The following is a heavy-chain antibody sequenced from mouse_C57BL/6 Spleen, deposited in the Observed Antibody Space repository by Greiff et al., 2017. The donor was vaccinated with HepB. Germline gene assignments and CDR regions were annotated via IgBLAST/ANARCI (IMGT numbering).Heavy chain of an antibody. V-gene: IGHV1-64*01. D-gene: IGHD2-3*01. Sequence: QVQLRQPGAELVKPGASVKLSCKASGYTFTSYWMHWVKQRPGQGLEWIGMIHPNSGSTNYNEKFKSKATLTVDKSSSTAYMQLSSLTSEDAAVYYCARSRDGYYGCIDYWGQGTTLTVSS. CDR1: GYTFTSYW. J-gene: IGHJ2*01. CDR2: IHPNSGST. CDR3: ARSRDGYYGCIDY.